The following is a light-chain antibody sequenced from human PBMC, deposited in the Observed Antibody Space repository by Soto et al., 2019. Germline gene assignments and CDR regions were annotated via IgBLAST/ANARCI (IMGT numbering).Light chain of an antibody. CDR1: KLGEKY. V-gene: IGLV3-1*01. CDR3: QAWDSSTAV. J-gene: IGLJ1*01. CDR2: QDS. Sequence: SYELTQPPSVSVSPGQTASITCSGDKLGEKYACWYQQKPGQSPVLVIYQDSKRPSGIPERFSGSNSGNTATLTISGTQAMDEADYYCQAWDSSTAVFGTGTKLPVL.